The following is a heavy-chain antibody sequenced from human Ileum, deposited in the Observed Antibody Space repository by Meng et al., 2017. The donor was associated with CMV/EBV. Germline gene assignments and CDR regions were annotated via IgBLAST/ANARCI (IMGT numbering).Heavy chain of an antibody. D-gene: IGHD2-2*02. J-gene: IGHJ6*02. Sequence: ASVKVSCKASGYTFTSYGISWVRQAPGQGLEWMGWISAYNGNTNYAQKLQGRVTMTTDTSTNTAYMELRSLRSDDTAVYYCARDIVVVPAAISRYYYYGMDVWGQGTTVTVSS. CDR1: GYTFTSYG. V-gene: IGHV1-18*01. CDR2: ISAYNGNT. CDR3: ARDIVVVPAAISRYYYYGMDV.